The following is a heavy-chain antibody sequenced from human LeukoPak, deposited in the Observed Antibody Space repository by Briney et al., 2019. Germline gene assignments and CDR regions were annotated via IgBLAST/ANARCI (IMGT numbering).Heavy chain of an antibody. CDR2: IYYSGST. CDR3: ARSTGGTTSSGWYVDY. CDR1: GGSISSASNY. J-gene: IGHJ4*02. D-gene: IGHD6-19*01. V-gene: IGHV4-39*01. Sequence: SETLSLTCAVSGGSISSASNYWGWIRQPPGKGLEWIGTIYYSGSTYYNPSLKSRVTISIDTSKNQFSLRLSSVTAADTAVFYCARSTGGTTSSGWYVDYWGQGTLVTVSS.